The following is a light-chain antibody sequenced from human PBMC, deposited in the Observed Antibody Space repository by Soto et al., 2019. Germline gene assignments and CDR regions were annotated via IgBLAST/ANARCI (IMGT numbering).Light chain of an antibody. V-gene: IGLV2-14*01. J-gene: IGLJ1*01. Sequence: QSVLTQPASVSGSPGQSITISCTGTSSDVGGYNYVSWYQQHPGKAPKLMIYDVSNRPSGVSNRFSGSKSGNTASLTISGLQAEDEADYYCSSYTSSSTFYVFGTGTQLTVL. CDR1: SSDVGGYNY. CDR3: SSYTSSSTFYV. CDR2: DVS.